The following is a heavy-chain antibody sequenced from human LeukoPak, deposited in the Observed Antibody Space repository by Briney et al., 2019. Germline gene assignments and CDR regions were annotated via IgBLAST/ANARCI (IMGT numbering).Heavy chain of an antibody. V-gene: IGHV1-24*01. D-gene: IGHD3-3*01. Sequence: ASVKVSCKVSGYTLTELSMHWVRQAPGKGLEWMGGFDPEDGEAIYAQKFQGRVTMTEDTSTDTAYMELSSLRSEDTAVYYCATAYCEFQLRFLVLEPCGQGTLVTVSS. J-gene: IGHJ5*02. CDR2: FDPEDGEA. CDR1: GYTLTELS. CDR3: ATAYCEFQLRFLVLEP.